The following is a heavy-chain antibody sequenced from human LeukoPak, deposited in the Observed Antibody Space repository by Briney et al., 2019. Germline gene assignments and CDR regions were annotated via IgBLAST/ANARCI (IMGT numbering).Heavy chain of an antibody. CDR3: ARVGRLSTSFNYYMDV. CDR2: INHSGST. V-gene: IGHV4-34*01. Sequence: NPSETLSLTCAVYGGSFSGYYWGWIRQPPGKGLEWIGEINHSGSTNYNPSLKSRVTMSVDTSKNQFSLKLSPVTAADTAVYYCARVGRLSTSFNYYMDVWGKGTTVTVSS. J-gene: IGHJ6*03. CDR1: GGSFSGYY. D-gene: IGHD2-2*01.